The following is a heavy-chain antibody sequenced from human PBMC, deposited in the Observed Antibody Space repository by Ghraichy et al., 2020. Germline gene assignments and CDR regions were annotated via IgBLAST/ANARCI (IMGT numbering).Heavy chain of an antibody. D-gene: IGHD3-10*01. V-gene: IGHV2-5*01. Sequence: SGPTLVKPTQTLTLTCTFSGFSLRTSGVGVAWIRQPPGKALEWLALIYWNDDKRYTPSLQNRVTITKDTSRNRVVLTMANLDPVDTATYYCAHLARLWDSASGNYLSGPFDCWGQGTLVAVSS. CDR3: AHLARLWDSASGNYLSGPFDC. J-gene: IGHJ4*02. CDR2: IYWNDDK. CDR1: GFSLRTSGVG.